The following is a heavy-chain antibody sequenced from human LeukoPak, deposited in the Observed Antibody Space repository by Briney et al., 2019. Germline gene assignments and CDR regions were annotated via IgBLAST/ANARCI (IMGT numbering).Heavy chain of an antibody. J-gene: IGHJ4*02. CDR1: GGSISSYY. V-gene: IGHV4-59*01. CDR2: IYYSGST. CDR3: ARIDFWSGHFDY. Sequence: SETLSLTCNVSGGSISSYYWSWIRQPPGKGLEWIGYIYYSGSTNYNPSLKSRVTISVDTSKNQFSLKLSSVTAADTAVYYCARIDFWSGHFDYWGQGTLVTVSS. D-gene: IGHD3-3*01.